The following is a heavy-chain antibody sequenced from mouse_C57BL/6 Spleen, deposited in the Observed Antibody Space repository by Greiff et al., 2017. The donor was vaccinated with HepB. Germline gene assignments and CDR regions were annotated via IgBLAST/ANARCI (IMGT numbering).Heavy chain of an antibody. CDR1: GYTFTSYW. Sequence: QVQLQQPGAELVMPGASVKLSCKASGYTFTSYWMHWVKQRPGQGLEWIGEIDPSVSYTNYNQKFKGKSTLTVDKSSSTAYMQLSSLTSEDSAVYYCARSFNYGSSSAWFAYWGQGTLVTVSA. CDR3: ARSFNYGSSSAWFAY. J-gene: IGHJ3*01. V-gene: IGHV1-69*01. CDR2: IDPSVSYT. D-gene: IGHD1-1*01.